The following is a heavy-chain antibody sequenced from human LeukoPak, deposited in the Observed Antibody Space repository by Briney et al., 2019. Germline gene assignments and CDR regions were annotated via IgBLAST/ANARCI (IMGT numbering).Heavy chain of an antibody. D-gene: IGHD5-12*01. J-gene: IGHJ6*02. CDR1: GYTFTSYA. Sequence: GASVKVSCKASGYTFTSYAMNWVRQAPGQGLEWMGWINTNTGNPTYAQGFTGRFVFSLDTSVSTAYLQISSLKAEDTAVYYCAREIVATMSQDYYYGMDVWGQGTTVTVSS. CDR3: AREIVATMSQDYYYGMDV. V-gene: IGHV7-4-1*02. CDR2: INTNTGNP.